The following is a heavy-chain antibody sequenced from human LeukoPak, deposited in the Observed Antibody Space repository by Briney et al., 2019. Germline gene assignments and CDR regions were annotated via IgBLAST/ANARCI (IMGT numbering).Heavy chain of an antibody. J-gene: IGHJ4*02. D-gene: IGHD5-12*01. V-gene: IGHV3-7*01. Sequence: GGSLRLSCAASGFTFSDYYMSWIRQAPGKGLEWVANIKQDGSEKYYVDSVKGRFTISRDNAKNSLYLQMNSLRAEDTAVYYCARDVRGWLRPYYFDYWGQGTLVTVSS. CDR2: IKQDGSEK. CDR1: GFTFSDYY. CDR3: ARDVRGWLRPYYFDY.